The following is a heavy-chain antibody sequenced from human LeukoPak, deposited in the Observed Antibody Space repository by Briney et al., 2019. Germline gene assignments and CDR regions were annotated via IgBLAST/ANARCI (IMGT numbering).Heavy chain of an antibody. V-gene: IGHV4-34*01. CDR2: INHSGST. Sequence: SETLSLTCAVYGGSFSGYYWSWIRQPPGKGLEWIGEINHSGSTNYNPSLKSRVTVSVDTPKNQFSLKLSSVTAADTAVYYCARGRSTTVVTSSYWYFDLWGRGTLVTVSS. CDR3: ARGRSTTVVTSSYWYFDL. J-gene: IGHJ2*01. D-gene: IGHD4-23*01. CDR1: GGSFSGYY.